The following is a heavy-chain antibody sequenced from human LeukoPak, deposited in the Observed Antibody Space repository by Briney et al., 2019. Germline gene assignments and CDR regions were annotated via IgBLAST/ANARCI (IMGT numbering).Heavy chain of an antibody. Sequence: SETLSLTCTVSGGSISSGGYYWSWIRQHPGKGLEWIGYIYYSGSTYYNPSLKSRVTISVDTSKNQFSLKLSSVTAADTAVYYCARDVNGDYMDYWGQGTLVTVSP. D-gene: IGHD4-17*01. V-gene: IGHV4-31*03. CDR3: ARDVNGDYMDY. CDR1: GGSISSGGYY. CDR2: IYYSGST. J-gene: IGHJ4*02.